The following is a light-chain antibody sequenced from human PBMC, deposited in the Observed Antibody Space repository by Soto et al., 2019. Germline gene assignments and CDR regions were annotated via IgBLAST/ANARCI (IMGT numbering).Light chain of an antibody. J-gene: IGKJ1*01. Sequence: AIRLTQSPSSFSASAGDRVTISCRASQDIDSNLAWYQQKPGKVPKLLISGASNLQIGVPSRFSGSGSGTDFSLTIRSLQSDDFATYFCQHYYTYPPTFGQGTKVDIK. V-gene: IGKV1-8*01. CDR2: GAS. CDR1: QDIDSN. CDR3: QHYYTYPPT.